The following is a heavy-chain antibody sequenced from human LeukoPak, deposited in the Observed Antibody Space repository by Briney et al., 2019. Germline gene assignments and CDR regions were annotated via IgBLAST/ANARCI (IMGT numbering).Heavy chain of an antibody. Sequence: SGGSLRLSCVASGIDFKVYEMHWVRKSPDKGLEWVALISDNGLRTDYAESLKGRFIVSRDNSKNTMDLQMNDLRVEDTGVYFYARERRGYGYGTLDPWGQGTLVTVSS. CDR1: GIDFKVYE. CDR3: ARERRGYGYGTLDP. J-gene: IGHJ5*02. V-gene: IGHV3-30*04. CDR2: ISDNGLRT. D-gene: IGHD5-12*01.